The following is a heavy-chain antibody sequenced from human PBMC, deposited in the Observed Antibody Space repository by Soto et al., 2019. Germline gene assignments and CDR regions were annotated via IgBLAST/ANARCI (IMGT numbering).Heavy chain of an antibody. V-gene: IGHV1-2*04. CDR3: ARGSPLTIFGVDFDY. D-gene: IGHD3-3*01. CDR2: INPNSGGT. J-gene: IGHJ4*02. Sequence: ASVKVSCKASGYTFTGYYMHWVRQAPGQGLEWMGWINPNSGGTNYAQKFQGWVTMTRETSISTAYMELSRLRSDDTAVYYCARGSPLTIFGVDFDYWGQGTLVTVSS. CDR1: GYTFTGYY.